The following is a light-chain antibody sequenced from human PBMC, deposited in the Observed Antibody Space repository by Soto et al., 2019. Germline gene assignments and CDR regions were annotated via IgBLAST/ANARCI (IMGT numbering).Light chain of an antibody. CDR2: RDR. J-gene: IGLJ2*01. CDR3: QVWDSRGI. CDR1: NIGSHN. V-gene: IGLV3-9*01. Sequence: SYELTQPLSVSVALGQTARITCGGKNIGSHNVHWYQQKPGQAPVVVIYRDRNRPSGIPERFSGANSGNTATLTISRAQAGDEADYYCQVWDSRGIFGGGTKLHVL.